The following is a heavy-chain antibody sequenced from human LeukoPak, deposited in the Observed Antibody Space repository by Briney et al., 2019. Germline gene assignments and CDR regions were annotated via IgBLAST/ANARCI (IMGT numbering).Heavy chain of an antibody. CDR2: ISGSGGST. Sequence: GGSQRLSCAASGFTFSSYAMSWVRQAPGKGLEWVSAISGSGGSTYYADSVKGRFTISRDNSKNTLYLQMNSLRAEDTAVYYCAKEVVPAAILYYYYYGMDVWGQGTTVTVSS. V-gene: IGHV3-23*01. D-gene: IGHD2-2*01. CDR1: GFTFSSYA. CDR3: AKEVVPAAILYYYYYGMDV. J-gene: IGHJ6*02.